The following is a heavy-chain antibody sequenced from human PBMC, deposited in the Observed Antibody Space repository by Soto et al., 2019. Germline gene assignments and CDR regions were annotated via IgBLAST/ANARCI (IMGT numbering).Heavy chain of an antibody. CDR2: IYYSGST. D-gene: IGHD4-17*01. Sequence: PSETLSLTCTVSGGSISSSSYFWGWIRQPPGKGLEWIGSIYYSGSTYYNPSLKSRVSTSVDASKNQFSLKLSSVTAADTAVYYCARHTTADYGEVRPWYFDYRGQRTPVTVSS. CDR1: GGSISSSSYF. V-gene: IGHV4-39*01. J-gene: IGHJ4*02. CDR3: ARHTTADYGEVRPWYFDY.